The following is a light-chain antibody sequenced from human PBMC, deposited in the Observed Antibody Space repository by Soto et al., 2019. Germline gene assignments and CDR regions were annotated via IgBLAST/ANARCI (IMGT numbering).Light chain of an antibody. CDR3: QQYKNWPPIT. Sequence: EIVFTQSPLTLSLSPGERATLSCRASRSVTNNLAWYQQKPGLAPRLLIYGASTRATGIPGRFSGSGSGTEFTLTISSLQSDDSAVYFCQQYKNWPPITFGQGTRLEIK. V-gene: IGKV3-15*01. CDR2: GAS. J-gene: IGKJ5*01. CDR1: RSVTNN.